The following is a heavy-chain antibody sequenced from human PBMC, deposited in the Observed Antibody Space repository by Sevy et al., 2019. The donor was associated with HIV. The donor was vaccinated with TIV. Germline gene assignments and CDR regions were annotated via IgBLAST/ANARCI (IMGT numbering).Heavy chain of an antibody. CDR1: GLTFSNYW. J-gene: IGHJ4*02. Sequence: GESLRLSCVVSGLTFSNYWMTWVRQAPGKGLEWVANIKEDGSEKYYLFSVKDRFTISRDNAKNSLFLQMNSLRVDDTGVYYCATGAGLWGQGTLVTVSS. V-gene: IGHV3-7*01. CDR3: ATGAGL. D-gene: IGHD6-19*01. CDR2: IKEDGSEK.